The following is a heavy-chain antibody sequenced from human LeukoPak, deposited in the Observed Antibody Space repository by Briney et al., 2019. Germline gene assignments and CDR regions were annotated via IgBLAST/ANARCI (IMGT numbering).Heavy chain of an antibody. CDR3: SYDDSSGYPFDY. Sequence: GGSLRLSCTASGFTFGDYAMSWLRQAPGKGLEWVGFIRSKAYGGTTEYAASVKGRFTISRDDSKSIAYLQMNSLKTEDTAVYYCSYDDSSGYPFDYWGQGTLVTVSS. J-gene: IGHJ4*02. V-gene: IGHV3-49*03. CDR1: GFTFGDYA. CDR2: IRSKAYGGTT. D-gene: IGHD3-22*01.